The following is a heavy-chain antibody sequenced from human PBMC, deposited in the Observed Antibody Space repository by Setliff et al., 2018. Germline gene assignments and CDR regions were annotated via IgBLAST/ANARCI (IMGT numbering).Heavy chain of an antibody. J-gene: IGHJ3*02. CDR3: ARDGGGDSDAFDI. D-gene: IGHD3-16*01. V-gene: IGHV1-2*06. Sequence: ASVKVSCKASGYTFTKYAMNWVRQAPGQGLEWMGRISPSSGATIYAQKFQGRVTMTSDTSISTAYMELGRLRSDDTAVYFCARDGGGDSDAFDIWGQGTMVTVSS. CDR2: ISPSSGAT. CDR1: GYTFTKYA.